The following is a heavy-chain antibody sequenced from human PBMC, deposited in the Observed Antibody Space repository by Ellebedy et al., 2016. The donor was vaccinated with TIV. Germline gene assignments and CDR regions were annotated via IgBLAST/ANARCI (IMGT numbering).Heavy chain of an antibody. Sequence: MPSETLSLTCAVSGASFSGYSSNWVRQPPGKGLEWIGEINHSGSTKSNPSLKSQVTMSVDTSKNHFSLRVSSVTAADTAVYYCALGDYYSMDVWGQGATVTVSS. CDR3: ALGDYYSMDV. CDR2: INHSGST. J-gene: IGHJ6*02. V-gene: IGHV4-34*01. CDR1: GASFSGYS.